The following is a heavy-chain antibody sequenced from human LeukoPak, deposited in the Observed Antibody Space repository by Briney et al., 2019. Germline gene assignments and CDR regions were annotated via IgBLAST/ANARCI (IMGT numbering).Heavy chain of an antibody. Sequence: PSETLSLTCAVYGGSFSGYYWSWIRQPPGKGLEWIGEINHSGSTNYNPSLKSRVTISVDTSKNQFSLKLSSVTAADTAVYYCARHPGYYGSGKTNWFDPWGQGTLVTVSS. CDR1: GGSFSGYY. CDR3: ARHPGYYGSGKTNWFDP. V-gene: IGHV4-34*01. D-gene: IGHD3-10*01. CDR2: INHSGST. J-gene: IGHJ5*02.